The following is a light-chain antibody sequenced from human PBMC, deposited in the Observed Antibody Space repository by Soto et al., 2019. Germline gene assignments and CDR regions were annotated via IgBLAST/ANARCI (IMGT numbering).Light chain of an antibody. CDR1: QSVSSY. V-gene: IGKV3-11*01. CDR3: QQRSNWSPT. Sequence: IVLTQSPATLSLSPGERATLSCRAGQSVSSYLAWYQQKPGQAPRLLIYDASNRATGIPARFSGSGSGTDFTLTISSLEPEDFEVYYCQQRSNWSPTFGQGTKVDIK. CDR2: DAS. J-gene: IGKJ1*01.